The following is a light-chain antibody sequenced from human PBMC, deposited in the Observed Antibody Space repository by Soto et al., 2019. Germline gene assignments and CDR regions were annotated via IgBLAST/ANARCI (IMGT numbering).Light chain of an antibody. V-gene: IGKV3-20*01. Sequence: EIVLTQSPGTLSLSPGERATLSCRVSQSISSSYLAWYQQKSGQAPRLLIYGASSRATGIPDRFSGSGSGTDFTLTISRLEPEDFAVYYCQQYGNSPTWTFGQGNKVEIK. CDR1: QSISSSY. CDR3: QQYGNSPTWT. J-gene: IGKJ1*01. CDR2: GAS.